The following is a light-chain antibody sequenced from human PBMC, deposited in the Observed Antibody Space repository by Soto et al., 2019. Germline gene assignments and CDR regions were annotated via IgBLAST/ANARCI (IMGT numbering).Light chain of an antibody. CDR2: VAS. J-gene: IGKJ1*01. CDR3: QQYGSSGT. CDR1: QSVSNNY. Sequence: EIVLTQSPGTLSLSPGERATLSCRASQSVSNNYLAWYQQKPGQAPRLLIYVASNRATGIPDRFSGSGSGTDFTLTISRLEPEDFAVYYCQQYGSSGTCGQGTKVEIK. V-gene: IGKV3-20*01.